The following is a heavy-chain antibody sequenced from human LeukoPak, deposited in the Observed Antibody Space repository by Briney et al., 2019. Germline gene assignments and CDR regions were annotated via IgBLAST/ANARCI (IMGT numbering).Heavy chain of an antibody. CDR1: GFTFSSYS. CDR3: ARDGLGVRGVDFDY. D-gene: IGHD3-10*01. V-gene: IGHV3-48*04. J-gene: IGHJ4*02. CDR2: ISSSSSTI. Sequence: PGGSLRLSCAASGFTFSSYSMNWVRQAPGKGLEWVSYISSSSSTIYYADSVKGRFTISRDNAKNSLYLQMNSLRAEDTAVYYCARDGLGVRGVDFDYWGQGTLVTVSS.